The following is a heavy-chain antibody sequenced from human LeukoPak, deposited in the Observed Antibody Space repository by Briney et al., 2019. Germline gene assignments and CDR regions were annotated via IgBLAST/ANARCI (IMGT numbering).Heavy chain of an antibody. CDR3: AKDSGGTYFYYYYYMDV. V-gene: IGHV3-23*01. J-gene: IGHJ6*03. Sequence: PGGSLRLSCAASGFTFSRYSKSWVRQAPGKGLQWVSTISGSGTTIYYADSVKGRFTISRDNSKNTIYLQINSLRAEDTAVYYCAKDSGGTYFYYYYYMDVWGKGTTVTVSS. D-gene: IGHD1-26*01. CDR2: ISGSGTTI. CDR1: GFTFSRYS.